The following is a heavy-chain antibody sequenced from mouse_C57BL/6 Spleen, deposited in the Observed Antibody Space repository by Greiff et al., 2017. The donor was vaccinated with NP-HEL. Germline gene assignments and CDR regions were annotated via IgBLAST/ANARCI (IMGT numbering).Heavy chain of an antibody. V-gene: IGHV1-53*01. D-gene: IGHD4-1*01. CDR2: INPSNGGT. CDR3: ARSGRDVYYFDY. J-gene: IGHJ2*01. Sequence: QVQLQQPGTELVKPGASVKLSCKASGYTFTSYWMHWVKQRPGQGLEWIGNINPSNGGTNYNEKFKSKATLTVDKSSSTAYMQLSSLTSEDSAVFYCARSGRDVYYFDYWGQGTTLTVSS. CDR1: GYTFTSYW.